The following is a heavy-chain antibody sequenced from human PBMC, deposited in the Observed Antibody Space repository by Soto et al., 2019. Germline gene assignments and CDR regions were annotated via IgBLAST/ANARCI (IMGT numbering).Heavy chain of an antibody. CDR2: IIPIFGTA. CDR1: GGTFSRHA. V-gene: IGHV1-69*01. D-gene: IGHD3-22*01. J-gene: IGHJ4*02. CDR3: ARGWGYDSTDYYYAY. Sequence: QVQLVQSGAEVRKPGSSVKVSCKASGGTFSRHAIRWVRQAPGQGLEWMGGIIPIFGTANHAQKFQGRVTIIADESTSTVYMELSSLRSEDTAIYYCARGWGYDSTDYYYAYWVQGTLVIVSS.